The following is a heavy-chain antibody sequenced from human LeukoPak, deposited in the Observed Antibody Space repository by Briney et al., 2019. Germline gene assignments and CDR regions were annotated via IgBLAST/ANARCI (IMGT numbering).Heavy chain of an antibody. D-gene: IGHD3-22*01. Sequence: ASVKVSCKASGYSFSFFGISWVRQAPGQGLEWMGWISAYNGNTSYPQKFQGRVTMTTDTSTTTAYMELRGLTYDDTAVYYCARVGRDTSGGYHFDYWGQGTLVTVSS. J-gene: IGHJ4*02. V-gene: IGHV1-18*01. CDR3: ARVGRDTSGGYHFDY. CDR1: GYSFSFFG. CDR2: ISAYNGNT.